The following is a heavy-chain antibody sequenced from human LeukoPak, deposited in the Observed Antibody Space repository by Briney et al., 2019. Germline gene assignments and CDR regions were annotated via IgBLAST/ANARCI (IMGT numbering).Heavy chain of an antibody. CDR1: GYSFTSYW. V-gene: IGHV5-51*01. CDR3: ARLFYHYDSSGYSSYYYYYYYMDV. CDR2: IYPGDSDT. Sequence: GESLKISRKGSGYSFTSYWIGWVRQMPGKGLEWMGIIYPGDSDTRYSPSFQGQVTISADKSISTAYLQWSSLKASDTAMYYCARLFYHYDSSGYSSYYYYYYYMDVWGKGTTVTVSS. D-gene: IGHD3-22*01. J-gene: IGHJ6*03.